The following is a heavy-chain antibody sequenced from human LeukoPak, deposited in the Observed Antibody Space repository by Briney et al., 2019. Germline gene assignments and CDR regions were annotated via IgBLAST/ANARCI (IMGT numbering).Heavy chain of an antibody. CDR3: AVNSTKHTFDI. V-gene: IGHV4-59*08. CDR2: IYYSGGT. Sequence: PSETLSLTCTVSGGSMSPFYWSWIRQSPGKGLEWIGSIYYSGGTNYNPSLKSRVTISVDTSKNQFSLELSSASAADTAVYYCAVNSTKHTFDIWGKGAMVTVSS. J-gene: IGHJ3*02. D-gene: IGHD1-1*01. CDR1: GGSMSPFY.